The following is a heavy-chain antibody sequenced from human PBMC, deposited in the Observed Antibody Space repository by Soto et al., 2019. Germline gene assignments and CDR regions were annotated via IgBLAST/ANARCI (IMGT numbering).Heavy chain of an antibody. J-gene: IGHJ6*02. CDR1: GGSFMSQA. V-gene: IGHV1-69*13. Sequence: SVKVSCKTSGGSFMSQAISWVRQAPGQGPEWTGGIIPFSGTVTYTQRFQGRLTLTADEPTKTAYMELSSLRSEDTAVYYCARGSYDSYAGFFGMDVWGQGTKVTVSS. CDR2: IIPFSGTV. D-gene: IGHD3-10*01. CDR3: ARGSYDSYAGFFGMDV.